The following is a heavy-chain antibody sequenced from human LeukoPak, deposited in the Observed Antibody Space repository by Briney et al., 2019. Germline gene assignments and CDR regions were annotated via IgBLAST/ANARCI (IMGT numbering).Heavy chain of an antibody. CDR2: IYTSGST. Sequence: PSETLSLTCTVSGGSISPYYWSFIRQPAGKGLEWIGRIYTSGSTNYNPSLKSRVTISVDTSKNQFSLKLSSVTAADTAVYYCARDHGYSYGFWNYYYYYMDVWGKGTTVTISS. CDR3: ARDHGYSYGFWNYYYYYMDV. CDR1: GGSISPYY. V-gene: IGHV4-4*07. D-gene: IGHD5-18*01. J-gene: IGHJ6*03.